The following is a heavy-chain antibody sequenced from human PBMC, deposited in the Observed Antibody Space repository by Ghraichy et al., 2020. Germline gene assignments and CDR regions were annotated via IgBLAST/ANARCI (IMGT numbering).Heavy chain of an antibody. D-gene: IGHD1-26*01. V-gene: IGHV4-34*01. CDR1: GGSFSGYY. Sequence: ESLNISCAVYGGSFSGYYWSWIRQPPGKGLEWIGEINHSGSTNYNPSLKSRVTISVDTSKNQFSLKLSSVTAADTAVYYCARGAAKGSREGRPYYMDVWGKGTTVTVSS. J-gene: IGHJ6*03. CDR3: ARGAAKGSREGRPYYMDV. CDR2: INHSGST.